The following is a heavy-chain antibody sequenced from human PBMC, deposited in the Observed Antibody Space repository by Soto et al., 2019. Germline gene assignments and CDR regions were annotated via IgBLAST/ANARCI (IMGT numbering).Heavy chain of an antibody. CDR1: GFTFGDYA. D-gene: IGHD2-15*01. CDR2: IRNDIYDETT. CDR3: AAWAEGATEVH. J-gene: IGHJ4*02. V-gene: IGHV3-49*04. Sequence: GGSLRLSCTASGFTFGDYAINWVRQVPGKGLEWLGFIRNDIYDETTEYAASVKGRIIISRDDSKSMAYLQMNSLRAEDTAVYYCAAWAEGATEVHWGQGTLVTVSS.